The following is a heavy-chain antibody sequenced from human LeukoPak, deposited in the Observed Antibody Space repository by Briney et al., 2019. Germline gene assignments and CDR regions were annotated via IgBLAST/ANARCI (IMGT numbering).Heavy chain of an antibody. CDR1: GGSISSYY. CDR2: IYYSGST. J-gene: IGHJ5*02. D-gene: IGHD6-13*01. Sequence: SETLSLTCTVSGGSISSYYWSWIRQPPGKGLEWIGYIYYSGSTNYNPSLKSRVIISVDTSKNQFSLKLSSVTAADTAVYYCARERRGAYSSSWYWFDPWGQGTLVTVSS. V-gene: IGHV4-59*01. CDR3: ARERRGAYSSSWYWFDP.